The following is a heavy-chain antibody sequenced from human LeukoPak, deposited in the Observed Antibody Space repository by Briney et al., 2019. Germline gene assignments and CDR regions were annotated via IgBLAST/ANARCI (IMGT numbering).Heavy chain of an antibody. CDR2: IRYDGSNK. V-gene: IGHV3-30*02. CDR1: GFTFSSYG. CDR3: AGADILTGKGIFDI. D-gene: IGHD3-9*01. Sequence: GGSPSLSCAASGFTFSSYGMHWVRQAPGKGLEWVAFIRYDGSNKYYADSVKGRFTISRDNSKNTLYLQMNSLRAEDTAVYYCAGADILTGKGIFDIWGQGTMVTVSS. J-gene: IGHJ3*02.